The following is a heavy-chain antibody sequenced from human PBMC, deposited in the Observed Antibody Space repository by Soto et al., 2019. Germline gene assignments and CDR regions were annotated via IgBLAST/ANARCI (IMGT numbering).Heavy chain of an antibody. CDR3: ARRYCSSASCPRNYYGMDV. D-gene: IGHD2-2*01. CDR2: IDPIDSYT. CDR1: GYNFASYW. V-gene: IGHV5-10-1*01. J-gene: IGHJ6*02. Sequence: SLKISCQGSGYNFASYWISWVRQMPGKGLEWMGRIDPIDSYTNYSPSFQGHVTISADKSISTAYLQWSSLKASDTAMYYCARRYCSSASCPRNYYGMDVWGQRTTVTVSS.